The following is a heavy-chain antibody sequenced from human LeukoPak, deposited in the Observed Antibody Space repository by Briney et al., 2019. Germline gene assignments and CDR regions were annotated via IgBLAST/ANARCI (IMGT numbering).Heavy chain of an antibody. CDR1: GFTLSDYW. D-gene: IGHD3-3*01. CDR3: ARYYDLSY. Sequence: GGSLRLSCAVSGFTLSDYWMSWDRQAPGKGLEWVANINEDGSEKHHADSVKGRFTISTDNAKNSLYLQMNSLRGEDTAVYYCARYYDLSYWGQGTLVTVSP. V-gene: IGHV3-7*01. J-gene: IGHJ4*02. CDR2: INEDGSEK.